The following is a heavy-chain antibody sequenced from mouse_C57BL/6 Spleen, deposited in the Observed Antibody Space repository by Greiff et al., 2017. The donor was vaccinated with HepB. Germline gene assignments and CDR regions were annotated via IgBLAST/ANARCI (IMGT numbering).Heavy chain of an antibody. CDR1: GFSLTSYG. J-gene: IGHJ4*01. V-gene: IGHV2-5*01. CDR2: IWRGGST. D-gene: IGHD2-12*01. CDR3: AKNYDYAMDY. Sequence: VKLVESGPGLVQPSQSLSITCPVSGFSLTSYGVHWVRQSPGKGLEWLGVIWRGGSTDYNAAFMSRLSITKDNSKSQVFFKMNSLQADDTAIYYCAKNYDYAMDYWGQGTSVTVSS.